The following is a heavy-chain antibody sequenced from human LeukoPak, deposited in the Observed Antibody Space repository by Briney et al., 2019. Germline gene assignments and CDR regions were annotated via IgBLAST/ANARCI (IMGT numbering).Heavy chain of an antibody. Sequence: GGSLRLSCAASGFTFSSYAMSWVRQAPGKGPEWVSSVSGSGSTTYYADSVRGRFSISRDNSKDTLYLQMINLRAEDTAVYYCVKLDSSGYFYANFHFWGQGTKVTVSS. CDR3: VKLDSSGYFYANFHF. CDR1: GFTFSSYA. J-gene: IGHJ4*02. CDR2: VSGSGSTT. D-gene: IGHD3-22*01. V-gene: IGHV3-23*01.